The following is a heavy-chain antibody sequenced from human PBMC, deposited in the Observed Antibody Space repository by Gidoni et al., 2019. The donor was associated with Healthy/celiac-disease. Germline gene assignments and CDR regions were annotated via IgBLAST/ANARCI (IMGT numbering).Heavy chain of an antibody. J-gene: IGHJ6*02. Sequence: QVQLQPWGAGLLKPSETLSLTCAAYGGSFSRYYWSWIRQPPGQGLEWSGEINHSGSTNSNPSLKSRVTISVDTSKNQFSLKLSSVTAADTAVYYCARGFLLRFLEWTYYYYGMDVWGQGTTVTVSS. D-gene: IGHD3-3*01. V-gene: IGHV4-34*01. CDR3: ARGFLLRFLEWTYYYYGMDV. CDR1: GGSFSRYY. CDR2: INHSGST.